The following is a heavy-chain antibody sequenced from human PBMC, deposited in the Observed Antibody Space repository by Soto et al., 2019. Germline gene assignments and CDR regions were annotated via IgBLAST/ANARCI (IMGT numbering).Heavy chain of an antibody. V-gene: IGHV3-48*02. CDR1: GFTFSSYS. Sequence: EVQLVESGGGLVQPGGSLRLSCAASGFTFSSYSMNWVRQAPGKGLEWVSYISSSSSTIYYADSVKGRFTISRDNAKNSLYLQMNSLRDEDTAVYYCARELRFLEWLSLNWFDPWGQGTLVTVSS. J-gene: IGHJ5*02. D-gene: IGHD3-3*01. CDR2: ISSSSSTI. CDR3: ARELRFLEWLSLNWFDP.